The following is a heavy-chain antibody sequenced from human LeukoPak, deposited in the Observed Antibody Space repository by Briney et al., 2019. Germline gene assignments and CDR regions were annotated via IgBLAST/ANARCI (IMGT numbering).Heavy chain of an antibody. CDR1: GYSFTTYR. CDR3: ARHVDDSSGYYYRTMYYFDY. Sequence: GESLKISCKGSGYSFTTYRIGWVRQMPGKGLELMGIISPGDSDTRYSPSFQGQVTISADKSISTAYLQWSSLKASDTAMYYCARHVDDSSGYYYRTMYYFDYWGQGSLVTVSS. V-gene: IGHV5-51*01. D-gene: IGHD3-22*01. J-gene: IGHJ4*02. CDR2: ISPGDSDT.